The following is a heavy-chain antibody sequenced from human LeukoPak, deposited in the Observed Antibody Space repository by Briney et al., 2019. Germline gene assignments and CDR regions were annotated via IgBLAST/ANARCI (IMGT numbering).Heavy chain of an antibody. CDR3: ARTIDDFWSGYYPLD. CDR2: IYSGGST. CDR1: GFTVSSNY. J-gene: IGHJ4*02. V-gene: IGHV3-53*01. D-gene: IGHD3-3*01. Sequence: GGSLRLSCAASGFTVSSNYMSWVRQAPGKGLEWVSVIYSGGSTYYADSVKGRFTISRDNSKNTLYLQMSSLRAEDTAVYYCARTIDDFWSGYYPLDRGQGTLVTVSS.